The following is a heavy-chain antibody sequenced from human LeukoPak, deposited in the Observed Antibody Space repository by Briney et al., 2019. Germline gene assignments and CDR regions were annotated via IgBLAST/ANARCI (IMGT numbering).Heavy chain of an antibody. CDR1: GGSISSGGYY. CDR2: IYYSGST. J-gene: IGHJ4*02. Sequence: PSETLSLTCTVSGGSISSGGYYWSWIRQHPGKGLEWIGYIYYSGSTYYNPSLKSRVTISVDTSKNQFSLKLSSVTAADTAVYYCASQDPNYYDFWSGNDYWGQGTLVTVSS. CDR3: ASQDPNYYDFWSGNDY. V-gene: IGHV4-31*03. D-gene: IGHD3-3*01.